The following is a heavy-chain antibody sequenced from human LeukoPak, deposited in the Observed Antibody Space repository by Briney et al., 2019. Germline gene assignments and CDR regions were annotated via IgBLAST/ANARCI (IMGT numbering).Heavy chain of an antibody. CDR2: MNPNSGNT. J-gene: IGHJ4*02. CDR3: ARGRSTTGFDY. V-gene: IGHV1-8*03. Sequence: ASVKVSCKASGYTFTSYDINWVRQATGQGLEWMGWMNPNSGNTGYAQKFQGRVTITRNTSISTAYMELSSLRSEDTAVYHCARGRSTTGFDYWGQGTLVTVSS. CDR1: GYTFTSYD. D-gene: IGHD1-1*01.